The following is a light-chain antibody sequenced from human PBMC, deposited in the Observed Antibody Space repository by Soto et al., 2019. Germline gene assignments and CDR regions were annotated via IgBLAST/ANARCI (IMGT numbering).Light chain of an antibody. J-gene: IGKJ4*01. V-gene: IGKV1-9*01. Sequence: IQLTQSPSSLSASVGDRVTITCRASQDIAIYLAWYQKKPGEDPKMLIYAASTLYGGVPSRFSGSGSGTDFALTITRLQAEDFATYDCQQLRMYPSTFGGGTKLDIK. CDR1: QDIAIY. CDR2: AAS. CDR3: QQLRMYPST.